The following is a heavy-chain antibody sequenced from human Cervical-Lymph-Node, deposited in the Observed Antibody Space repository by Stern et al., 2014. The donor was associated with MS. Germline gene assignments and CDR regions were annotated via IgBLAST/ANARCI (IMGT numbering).Heavy chain of an antibody. CDR3: ARGGRGAFDV. V-gene: IGHV1-8*01. D-gene: IGHD1-14*01. CDR2: VNPDSGTT. J-gene: IGHJ3*01. CDR1: GYRFTTYD. Sequence: VQLEESGAEARMPGASVKVTCKTSGYRFTTYDFNWVRQAPGQGLEWMGWVNPDSGTTGYAPKFQGRLTLTTTTSLKTTSMELRSLRPDDTAVYYCARGGRGAFDVWGQGTTVTVSS.